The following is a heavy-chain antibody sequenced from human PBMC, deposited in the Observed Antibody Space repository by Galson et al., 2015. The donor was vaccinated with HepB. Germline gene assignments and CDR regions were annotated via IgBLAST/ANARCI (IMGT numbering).Heavy chain of an antibody. CDR1: GGSFSGYY. D-gene: IGHD3-16*02. CDR3: ARGRVLLTFGGVIVIEAFDI. Sequence: TLSLTCAVYGGSFSGYYWSWIRQPPGKGLEWIGEINHSGSTNYNPSLKSRVTISVDTSKNQFSLKLSSVTAADTAVYYCARGRVLLTFGGVIVIEAFDIWGQGTMVTVSS. V-gene: IGHV4-34*01. J-gene: IGHJ3*02. CDR2: INHSGST.